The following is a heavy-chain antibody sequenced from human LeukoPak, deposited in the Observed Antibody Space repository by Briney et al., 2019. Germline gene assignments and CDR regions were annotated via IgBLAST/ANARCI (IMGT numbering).Heavy chain of an antibody. CDR1: GGTFSSYA. Sequence: SVKVSCKASGGTFSSYAISWVRQAPGQGLEWMGGIIPIFGTANYAQKFQGRVTITADKSTSTAYMELSSLRSEDTAVYYCARMGVGWLRYNYFDYWGQGTLVTDSS. J-gene: IGHJ4*02. V-gene: IGHV1-69*06. CDR3: ARMGVGWLRYNYFDY. D-gene: IGHD5-12*01. CDR2: IIPIFGTA.